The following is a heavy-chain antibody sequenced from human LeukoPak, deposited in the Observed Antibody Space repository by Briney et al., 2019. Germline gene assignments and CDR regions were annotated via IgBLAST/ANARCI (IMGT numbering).Heavy chain of an antibody. J-gene: IGHJ4*02. CDR1: GFTVSSYY. D-gene: IGHD3-10*01. CDR2: IYDSNS. CDR3: AGTENYGSGPDF. Sequence: GSLRLSCAASGFTVSSYYMSWVRQSPGKGLEWIGEIYDSNSVYHPSLKSRVTISVDKSRNHLSLNLSSVTAADTAVYYCAGTENYGSGPDFWGRGTLVTVSS. V-gene: IGHV4-34*08.